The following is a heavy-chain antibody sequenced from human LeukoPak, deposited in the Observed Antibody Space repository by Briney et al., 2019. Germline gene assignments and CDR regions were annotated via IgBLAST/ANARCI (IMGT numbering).Heavy chain of an antibody. CDR3: ARDSVRAIAVWTFGDWGESDAFDI. CDR2: MNPNSGNT. J-gene: IGHJ3*02. Sequence: GASVKVSCKASGYTFTSYDINWVRQATGQGLEWMGWMNPNSGNTGYAQKFQGRVTMTRNTSISTAYMELSSLRSEDTAVYYCARDSVRAIAVWTFGDWGESDAFDIWGQGTMVTVSS. CDR1: GYTFTSYD. D-gene: IGHD2-21*02. V-gene: IGHV1-8*01.